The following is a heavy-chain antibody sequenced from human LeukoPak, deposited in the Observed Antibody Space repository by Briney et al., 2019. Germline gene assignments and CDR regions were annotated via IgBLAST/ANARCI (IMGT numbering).Heavy chain of an antibody. CDR1: GFTFDDYG. Sequence: PGGSLRLSCAASGFTFDDYGMSWVRQAPGKGLEWVSGINWNGGSTGYADSVKGRFTISRDNAKNSLYLQMNSLRAEDTALYYCARDGPKRLAAAVSPFDYWGQGTLVTVSS. CDR2: INWNGGST. D-gene: IGHD6-13*01. V-gene: IGHV3-20*04. CDR3: ARDGPKRLAAAVSPFDY. J-gene: IGHJ4*02.